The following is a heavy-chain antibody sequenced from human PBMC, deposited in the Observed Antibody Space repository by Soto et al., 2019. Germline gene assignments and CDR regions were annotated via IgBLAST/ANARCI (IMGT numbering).Heavy chain of an antibody. CDR1: GGSISNNNW. V-gene: IGHV4-4*01. D-gene: IGHD2-2*01. CDR3: ARDRGCSSTSCAGGWFDP. CDR2: IYYSGST. Sequence: SETLSLTCFVAGGSISNNNWWTWVRQPPGKGLEWIGYIYYSGSTNYNPSLKSRVTISVDTSKNQFSLKLSSVTAADTAVYCCARDRGCSSTSCAGGWFDPWGQGTLVTVSS. J-gene: IGHJ5*02.